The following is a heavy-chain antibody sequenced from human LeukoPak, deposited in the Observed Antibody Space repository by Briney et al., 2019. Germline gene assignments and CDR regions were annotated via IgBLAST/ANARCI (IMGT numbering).Heavy chain of an antibody. D-gene: IGHD1-20*01. V-gene: IGHV3-30*18. Sequence: PGGSLCLSCAASGFTFSSYGMHWVRQAPGKGLEWVAVISYDGSNKYYADSVKGRFTISRDTSKNTLFLQMNSLRAEDTAVYYCAKDNWNDNWFDPWGQGTLVTVSS. J-gene: IGHJ5*02. CDR1: GFTFSSYG. CDR2: ISYDGSNK. CDR3: AKDNWNDNWFDP.